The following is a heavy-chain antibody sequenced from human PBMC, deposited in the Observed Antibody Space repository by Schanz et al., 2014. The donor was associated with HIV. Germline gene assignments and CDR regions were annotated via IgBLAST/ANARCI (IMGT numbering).Heavy chain of an antibody. V-gene: IGHV3-23*01. J-gene: IGHJ6*02. CDR2: INNRGGNT. Sequence: EVQLLESGGGLIQPGGSLRLSCAASGFTFSVYAMNWVRQAPGKGLEWVSVINNRGGNTYYADSVKGRFTISRDNFKNTLYLQMNSLRAEDTAVYYCASGVRGHYYYYAMDVWGQGTTVTVSS. D-gene: IGHD1-26*01. CDR3: ASGVRGHYYYYAMDV. CDR1: GFTFSVYA.